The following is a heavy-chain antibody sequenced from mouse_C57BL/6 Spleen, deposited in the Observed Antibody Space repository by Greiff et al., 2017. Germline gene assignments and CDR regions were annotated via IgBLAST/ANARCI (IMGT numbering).Heavy chain of an antibody. CDR2: ILPGSGST. CDR1: GYTFTGYW. Sequence: VQLQQSGAELMKPGASVQLSCKATGYTFTGYWIEWVKQRPGHGLEWIGEILPGSGSTNYNEKFKGKATFTADTSSNTSYIQLSSQTTEYSSIYYCARIEELCPYYFDYWGQGTTLTVSS. V-gene: IGHV1-9*01. D-gene: IGHD4-1*01. J-gene: IGHJ2*01. CDR3: ARIEELCPYYFDY.